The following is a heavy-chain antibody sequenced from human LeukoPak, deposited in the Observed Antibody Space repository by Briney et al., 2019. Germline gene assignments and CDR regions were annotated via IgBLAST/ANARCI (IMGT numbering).Heavy chain of an antibody. CDR3: ARDNDFWSGYRYYFDY. CDR1: GFTFSSYA. J-gene: IGHJ4*02. CDR2: ISYDGSNK. D-gene: IGHD3-3*01. V-gene: IGHV3-30*01. Sequence: GGSLRLSCAASGFTFSSYAMHWVRQAPGKGLEWVAVISYDGSNKYHADSVKGRFTISRDNSKNTLYLQMNSLRAEDTAVYYCARDNDFWSGYRYYFDYWGQGTLVTVSS.